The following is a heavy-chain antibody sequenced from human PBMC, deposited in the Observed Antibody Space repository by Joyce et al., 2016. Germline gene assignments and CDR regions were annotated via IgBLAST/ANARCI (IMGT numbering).Heavy chain of an antibody. Sequence: QVQHVQSGAELKKPGASVKISCKASAYTFTAYAIHWVRQAPGKSLEWMGWINAASGDKKYAQKFQGRTTFTRDTFATIAHMELSSLTSEDTAVYYCARGAPDSGWYPGFDHWGQGTLVTVSS. V-gene: IGHV1-3*01. CDR1: AYTFTAYA. D-gene: IGHD6-19*01. J-gene: IGHJ4*02. CDR3: ARGAPDSGWYPGFDH. CDR2: INAASGDK.